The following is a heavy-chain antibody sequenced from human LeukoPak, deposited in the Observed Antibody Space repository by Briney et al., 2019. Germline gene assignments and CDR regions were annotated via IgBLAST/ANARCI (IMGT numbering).Heavy chain of an antibody. CDR1: GGTFSSYA. J-gene: IGHJ6*03. V-gene: IGHV1-69*05. CDR2: IIPIFGTA. Sequence: SVKVSCKASGGTFSSYAISWVRQAPGQGLEWMGGIIPIFGTANYAQKFQSRVTITTDESTSTAYMELSSLRSEDTAVYYCARSLFNYSPAYYYYMDVWGKGTTVTVSS. CDR3: ARSLFNYSPAYYYYMDV. D-gene: IGHD4-11*01.